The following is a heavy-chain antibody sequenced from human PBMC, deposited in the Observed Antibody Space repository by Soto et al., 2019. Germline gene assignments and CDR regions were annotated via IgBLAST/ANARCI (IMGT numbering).Heavy chain of an antibody. D-gene: IGHD1-1*01. CDR2: CGST. J-gene: IGHJ4*02. CDR3: VREGRMGTFDY. Sequence: CGSTKYNPSLKSRVTILEDTSKNQFSLKLNSVTAADTAVYYCVREGRMGTFDYWGQGALVTVSS. V-gene: IGHV4-59*01.